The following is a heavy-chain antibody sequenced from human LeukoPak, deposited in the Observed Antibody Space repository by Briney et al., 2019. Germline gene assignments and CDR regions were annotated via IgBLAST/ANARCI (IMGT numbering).Heavy chain of an antibody. Sequence: GGSLRLSCAASGFTFSSYAMSWVRQAPWKGLEWVSAISGSGGSTYYADSVKGRFTISSDNSKNTLYLQMNSLRAEDTAVYYCANQVFVRFGEGNDYWGQGTLVTVSS. D-gene: IGHD3-10*01. V-gene: IGHV3-23*01. CDR1: GFTFSSYA. CDR2: ISGSGGST. CDR3: ANQVFVRFGEGNDY. J-gene: IGHJ4*02.